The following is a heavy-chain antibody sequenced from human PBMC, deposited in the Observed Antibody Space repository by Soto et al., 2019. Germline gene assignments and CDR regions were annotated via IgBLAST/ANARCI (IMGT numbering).Heavy chain of an antibody. CDR2: ISGFGDST. CDR1: VFSFSSYG. J-gene: IGHJ5*02. V-gene: IGHV3-23*01. Sequence: GSLRLSCAASVFSFSSYGMSWVRQAPGKGLEWVSGISGFGDSTYYADSVKGRFTISRDNSENTLYLQMNSLRAEDTAVYFCAKDAVVVVPAVIRNWFDPWGQGNQVTVSS. CDR3: AKDAVVVVPAVIRNWFDP. D-gene: IGHD2-2*02.